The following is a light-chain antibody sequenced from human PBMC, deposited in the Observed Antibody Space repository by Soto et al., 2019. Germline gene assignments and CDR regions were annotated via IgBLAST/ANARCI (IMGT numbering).Light chain of an antibody. V-gene: IGKV1-12*01. Sequence: DIQMTQSPSSVSASVGDRVTFTFRASQDISTWLAWYQQKPGKAPKVLIYAASSLQTGVPSRFSGSGSGTEFTLTISSLQLDDFATYFCQQAHSFPITFGQGTRLEIK. CDR3: QQAHSFPIT. CDR2: AAS. CDR1: QDISTW. J-gene: IGKJ5*01.